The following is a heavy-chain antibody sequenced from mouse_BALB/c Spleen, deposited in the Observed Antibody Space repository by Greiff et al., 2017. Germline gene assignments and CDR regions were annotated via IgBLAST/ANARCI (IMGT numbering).Heavy chain of an antibody. V-gene: IGHV1S56*01. CDR1: GYTFTSYY. CDR3: ARGNYGNYVAMDY. D-gene: IGHD2-1*01. CDR2: IYPGNVNT. J-gene: IGHJ4*01. Sequence: VKLQESGPELVKPGASVRISCKASGYTFTSYYIHWVKQRPGQGLEWIGWIYPGNVNTKYNEKFKGKATLTADKSSSTAYMQLSSLTSEDSAVYFCARGNYGNYVAMDYWGQGTSVTVSS.